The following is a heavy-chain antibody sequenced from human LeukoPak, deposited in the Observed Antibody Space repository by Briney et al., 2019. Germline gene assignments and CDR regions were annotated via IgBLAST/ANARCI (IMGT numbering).Heavy chain of an antibody. D-gene: IGHD3-16*01. Sequence: SETLSLTCTVSGGSISSYYWSWIRQPPGKGLEWIGYIYYSGSTNYNPSLTSRVTISVDTSKNQFSLKLSSVTAADTAVYYCAREPSPGVILHAFDLWGQGTMVTVSS. CDR1: GGSISSYY. V-gene: IGHV4-59*01. CDR3: AREPSPGVILHAFDL. CDR2: IYYSGST. J-gene: IGHJ3*01.